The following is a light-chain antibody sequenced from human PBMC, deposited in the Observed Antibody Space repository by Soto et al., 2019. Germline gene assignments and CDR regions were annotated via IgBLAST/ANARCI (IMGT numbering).Light chain of an antibody. CDR2: DAS. V-gene: IGKV1-33*01. CDR1: QDINKY. CDR3: QQYDNFPPLT. Sequence: DLQMTQSPSSLSASVGDRVTITCQASQDINKYLNWYQQKAGKAPKLLIYDASNLQTGVPSRFSGSGSGTDFTFTITSLQPEDVATYYCQQYDNFPPLTFGPGTKVDIK. J-gene: IGKJ3*01.